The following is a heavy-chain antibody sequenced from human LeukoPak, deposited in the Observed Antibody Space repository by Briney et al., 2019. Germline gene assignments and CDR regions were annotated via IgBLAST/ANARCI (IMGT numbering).Heavy chain of an antibody. CDR2: ISSSSNYI. Sequence: GGSLRLSCAASGFTFSRYSMNWVRQAPGKGLEWVSSISSSSNYIYYADSVKGRFTISRDNAKNSLYLQMNSLRAEDTAVYYCVRSLYESSGPNWFDPWGQGTLVTVSS. CDR1: GFTFSRYS. V-gene: IGHV3-21*01. J-gene: IGHJ5*02. CDR3: VRSLYESSGPNWFDP. D-gene: IGHD3-22*01.